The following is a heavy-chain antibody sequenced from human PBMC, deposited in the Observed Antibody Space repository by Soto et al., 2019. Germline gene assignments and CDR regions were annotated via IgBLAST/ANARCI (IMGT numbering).Heavy chain of an antibody. J-gene: IGHJ4*02. Sequence: QVQLVESGGGVVQPGRSLRLSCAASGFTFSSYGMHWVRQAPGKGLEWVAVISYDGSNKYYADSVKGRFTISRDNSKNTLYLQMNSLRAEDTAVYYCAKATTVTTLLYWGQGTLVTVSS. CDR3: AKATTVTTLLY. CDR2: ISYDGSNK. D-gene: IGHD4-17*01. CDR1: GFTFSSYG. V-gene: IGHV3-30*18.